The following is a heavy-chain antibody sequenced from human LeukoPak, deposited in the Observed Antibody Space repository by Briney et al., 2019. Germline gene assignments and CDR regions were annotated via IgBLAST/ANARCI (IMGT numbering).Heavy chain of an antibody. CDR1: GFTFSSHA. Sequence: TGGSLRLSCAASGFTFSSHAMSWVRQAPGKGPEWVAVISGGGATTSYVDSVKGRFTISRDNSKNTLFLQMDSLRGEDTAIYYCSKSIDGSGKSYVLNYFDYWGQGALVTVSS. V-gene: IGHV3-23*01. J-gene: IGHJ4*02. D-gene: IGHD3-10*01. CDR2: ISGGGATT. CDR3: SKSIDGSGKSYVLNYFDY.